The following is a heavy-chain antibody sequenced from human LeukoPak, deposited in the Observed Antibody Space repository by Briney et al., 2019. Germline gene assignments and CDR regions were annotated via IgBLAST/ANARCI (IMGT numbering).Heavy chain of an antibody. J-gene: IGHJ4*02. D-gene: IGHD3-3*01. CDR2: IYYSGNT. Sequence: SETLSLTCTVSGGSISITSYYWGWIRQPPGKGLEWITSIYYSGNTYYNPSLKSRVTISVDMSKNQFSLKLNSVTAADTAVYYCARLAAGITIFGVVDSWGRGALVTVSS. CDR1: GGSISITSYY. CDR3: ARLAAGITIFGVVDS. V-gene: IGHV4-39*01.